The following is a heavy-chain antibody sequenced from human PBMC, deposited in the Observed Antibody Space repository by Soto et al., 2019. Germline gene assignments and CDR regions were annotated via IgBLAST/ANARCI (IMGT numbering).Heavy chain of an antibody. V-gene: IGHV1-3*01. D-gene: IGHD3-10*01. CDR1: GYTFTSYA. CDR3: ARDQRGNYYGSGSYYNVPSLVDY. CDR2: INAGNGNT. Sequence: ASVKVSCKASGYTFTSYAMHWVRQAPGQRLEWMGWINAGNGNTKYSQKFQGRVTMTTDTSTSTAYMELRSLRSDDTAVYYCARDQRGNYYGSGSYYNVPSLVDYWGQGTLVTVSS. J-gene: IGHJ4*02.